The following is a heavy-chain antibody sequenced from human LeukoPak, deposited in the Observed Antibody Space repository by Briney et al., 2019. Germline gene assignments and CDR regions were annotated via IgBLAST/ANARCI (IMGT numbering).Heavy chain of an antibody. CDR1: GFPFINYS. Sequence: GGSLRLSCAASGFPFINYSINWVRQAPGKGLEWVSSISSSSRYIHYADSVRGRFTISRDDAKNSLYLQMNSLRVEDTAVYYCARDHCSGGNCYSGDYYYFHMDVWGKGTTVTVSS. J-gene: IGHJ6*03. CDR3: ARDHCSGGNCYSGDYYYFHMDV. D-gene: IGHD2-15*01. V-gene: IGHV3-21*01. CDR2: ISSSSRYI.